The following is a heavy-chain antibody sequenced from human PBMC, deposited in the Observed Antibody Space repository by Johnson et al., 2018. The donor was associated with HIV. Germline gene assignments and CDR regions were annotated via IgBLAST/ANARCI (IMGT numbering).Heavy chain of an antibody. CDR2: ISWNSGSI. Sequence: VQLVESGGGLVQPGRSLRLSCAASGFTFDDYAMHWVRQAPGKGLEWVSGISWNSGSIGYADSVKGRFTISRDNAKNSLYLQMNSLRAEDTALYFCATVWRNEGRHSFDVWGLGTMVTVSS. CDR1: GFTFDDYA. CDR3: ATVWRNEGRHSFDV. V-gene: IGHV3-9*01. D-gene: IGHD1-1*01. J-gene: IGHJ3*01.